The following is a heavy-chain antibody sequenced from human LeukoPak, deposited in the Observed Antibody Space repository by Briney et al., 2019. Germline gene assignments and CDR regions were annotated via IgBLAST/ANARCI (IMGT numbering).Heavy chain of an antibody. V-gene: IGHV3-66*01. Sequence: GGSLRLSCAASGFTVSSNYMSWVRQAPGKGLEWVSVIYSGGSTYYADSVKGRFTISRDNSKNTLYLQMNSLRAEDTAVYYCARDPSVLWFGEPPKGYYGMDVWGQGTTVTVSS. D-gene: IGHD3-10*01. CDR2: IYSGGST. J-gene: IGHJ6*02. CDR3: ARDPSVLWFGEPPKGYYGMDV. CDR1: GFTVSSNY.